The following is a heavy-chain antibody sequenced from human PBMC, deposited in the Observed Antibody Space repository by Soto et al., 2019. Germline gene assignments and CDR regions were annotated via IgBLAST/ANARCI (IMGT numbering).Heavy chain of an antibody. J-gene: IGHJ6*02. V-gene: IGHV4-4*07. Sequence: KTSETLSLTCTVSGGSISSYYWSWIRQPAGKGLEWIGRIYTSENTNYNPSLKSRVTMSVDTSKNQFSLKLFTVTAADTAVYYCARSSHYDFYGMDVWGQGTTVTVSS. CDR2: IYTSENT. CDR1: GGSISSYY. D-gene: IGHD3-3*01. CDR3: ARSSHYDFYGMDV.